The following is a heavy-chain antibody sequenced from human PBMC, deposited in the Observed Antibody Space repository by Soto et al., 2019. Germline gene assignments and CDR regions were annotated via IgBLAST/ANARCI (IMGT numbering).Heavy chain of an antibody. CDR2: IYWSDDK. D-gene: IGHD6-19*01. J-gene: IGHJ5*02. CDR3: AKSGSSGWYGWFDP. V-gene: IGHV2-5*01. CDR1: GFSLRTSGVG. Sequence: ESGPTLVNPTQTLTLTCIFSGFSLRTSGVGVGWIRQPPGKALEWLGFIYWSDDKRYSPSLKSRLTITKDTSKNQVVLTMTNMDPVDTATYYYAKSGSSGWYGWFDPWGQGTLVTVSS.